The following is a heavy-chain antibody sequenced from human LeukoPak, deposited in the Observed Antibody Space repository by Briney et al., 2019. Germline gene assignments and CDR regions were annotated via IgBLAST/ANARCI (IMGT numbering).Heavy chain of an antibody. Sequence: ASVKVSCKASGYTFSGNYMHWVRQAPGQGLEWMGIINPTDGTTTYAQRLQGRVTMTGDTSTSTVYMELSGLRSEDTAVYYCVLDLVVVVAALSWGQGTLVTVSS. CDR2: INPTDGTT. V-gene: IGHV1-46*04. D-gene: IGHD2-2*03. CDR3: VLDLVVVVAALS. J-gene: IGHJ4*02. CDR1: GYTFSGNY.